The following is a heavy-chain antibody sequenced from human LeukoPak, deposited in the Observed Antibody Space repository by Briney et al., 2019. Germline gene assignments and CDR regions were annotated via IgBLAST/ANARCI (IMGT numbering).Heavy chain of an antibody. Sequence: GGSLRLSCAASGFSFNNYGMHWVRQAPGKGLEWGAVISYDGSNTYYADSVKGRFTISRDNAKNSLYLQMNSLRAEDTALYYCARVIWEQQVDPFDYWGQGTLVTVSS. CDR3: ARVIWEQQVDPFDY. D-gene: IGHD6-13*01. CDR2: ISYDGSNT. V-gene: IGHV3-30*12. CDR1: GFSFNNYG. J-gene: IGHJ4*02.